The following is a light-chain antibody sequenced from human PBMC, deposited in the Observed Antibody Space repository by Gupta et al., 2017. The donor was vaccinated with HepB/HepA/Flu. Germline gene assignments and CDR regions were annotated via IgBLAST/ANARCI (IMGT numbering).Light chain of an antibody. CDR3: MIWHSSAWV. Sequence: QAVLTQPSSLSASPGASASLTCPLRSGFTVATYIIYWYQQKPGSPPQYLLRYKSDSDKQQGSGVPSRFSGSKDASANAGILLISGLHSEDEADYYCMIWHSSAWVFGGGTKLTVL. J-gene: IGLJ3*02. CDR1: SGFTVATYI. CDR2: YKSDSDK. V-gene: IGLV5-45*03.